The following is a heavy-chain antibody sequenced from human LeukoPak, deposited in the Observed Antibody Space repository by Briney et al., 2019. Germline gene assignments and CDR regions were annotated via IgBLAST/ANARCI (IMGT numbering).Heavy chain of an antibody. CDR1: GGTFSSYA. V-gene: IGHV1-69*13. D-gene: IGHD6-13*01. CDR2: IIPIFGTA. CDR3: AIRYIAAAGTENYGMDV. J-gene: IGHJ6*02. Sequence: SVKVSCKASGGTFSSYAISWVRQDPGQGLEWMGGIIPIFGTANYAQKFQGRVTITADESTSTAYMELSSLRSEDAAVYYCAIRYIAAAGTENYGMDVWGQGTTVTVSS.